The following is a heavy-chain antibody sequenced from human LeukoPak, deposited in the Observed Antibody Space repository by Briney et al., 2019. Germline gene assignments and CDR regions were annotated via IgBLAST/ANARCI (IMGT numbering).Heavy chain of an antibody. D-gene: IGHD5-24*01. CDR2: TSAYNDNT. CDR1: GYTFTSYG. CDR3: ARDWRDGYNYYFDY. J-gene: IGHJ4*02. V-gene: IGHV1-18*01. Sequence: GASVKVSCKASGYTFTSYGISWVRQAPGQGLEWMGWTSAYNDNTNYAQKLQGRVTMTTDTSTSTAYMELRSLRSDDTAVYYCARDWRDGYNYYFDYWGQGTLVTVSS.